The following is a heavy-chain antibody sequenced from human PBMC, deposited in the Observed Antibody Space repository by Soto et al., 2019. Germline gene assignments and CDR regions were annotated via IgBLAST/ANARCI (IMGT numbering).Heavy chain of an antibody. Sequence: ASVKVSCKASGYTFTRYGISWVRQAPGQGLEWMGWISGYNGDANYGQSFQGRVSMTIDTSTTTAYMELRTLIPDDTAVYYCAKNGQPPYYYYGLDVWGQGTTVTVSS. J-gene: IGHJ6*02. D-gene: IGHD2-8*01. CDR1: GYTFTRYG. V-gene: IGHV1-18*01. CDR3: AKNGQPPYYYYGLDV. CDR2: ISGYNGDA.